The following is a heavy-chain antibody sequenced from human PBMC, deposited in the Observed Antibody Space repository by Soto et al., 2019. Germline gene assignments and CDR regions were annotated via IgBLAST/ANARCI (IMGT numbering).Heavy chain of an antibody. V-gene: IGHV3-21*01. CDR1: GFTFSSYS. CDR2: ISSSSSYI. Sequence: GGSLRLSCAASGFTFSSYSMNWVRQAPGKGLEWVSSISSSSSYIYYADSVKGRFTISRDNAKNSLYLQMNSLRAEDKAVYYCAREERSSSEYYFDYWGQGTLVTVSS. CDR3: AREERSSSEYYFDY. D-gene: IGHD6-13*01. J-gene: IGHJ4*02.